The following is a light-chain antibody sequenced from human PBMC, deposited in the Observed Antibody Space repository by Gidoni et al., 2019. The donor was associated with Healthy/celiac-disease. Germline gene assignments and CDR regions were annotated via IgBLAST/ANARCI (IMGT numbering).Light chain of an antibody. J-gene: IGLJ3*02. CDR1: SSNIGSNT. CDR2: SNN. CDR3: AAWDDSLNGWV. Sequence: QSVLTQTPSSSGTPGQRVTISCSGSSSNIGSNTVNWYQQLPGTSPKLLIYSNNQRPSGVPDRFPGSKSGTSASLAIIGLQSEDEADYYCAAWDDSLNGWVFGGGTTLTVL. V-gene: IGLV1-44*01.